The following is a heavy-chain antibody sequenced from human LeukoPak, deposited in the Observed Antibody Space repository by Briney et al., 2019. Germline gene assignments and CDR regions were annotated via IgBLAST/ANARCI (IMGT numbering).Heavy chain of an antibody. V-gene: IGHV3-66*01. J-gene: IGHJ4*02. CDR3: ARRAAVAGDFGH. D-gene: IGHD6-19*01. CDR2: IYSGGST. CDR1: GFTVSSNY. Sequence: GGSLRLSCAASGFTVSSNYMSWVRQAPGKGLEWVSVIYSGGSTYYADSVKGRFTISRDNSKNTLYLQMNSLRAEDTAVYYCARRAAVAGDFGHWGQGTLVTVSS.